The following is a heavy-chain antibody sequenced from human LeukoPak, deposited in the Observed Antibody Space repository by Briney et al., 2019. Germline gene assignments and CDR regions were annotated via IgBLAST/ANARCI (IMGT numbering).Heavy chain of an antibody. D-gene: IGHD4-17*01. CDR2: INHSGST. V-gene: IGHV4-34*01. CDR3: ASLTTVYYYYGMDV. CDR1: GGSFSGYY. J-gene: IGHJ6*02. Sequence: SETLSLTCAVYGGSFSGYYWSWIRQPPGKGLEWIGEINHSGSTNYNPSLKSQVTISVDTSKNQFSLKLSSVTAADTAVYYCASLTTVYYYYGMDVWGQGTTVTVSS.